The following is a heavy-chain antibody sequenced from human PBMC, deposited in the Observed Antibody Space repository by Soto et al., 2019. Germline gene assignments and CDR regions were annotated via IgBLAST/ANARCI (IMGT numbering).Heavy chain of an antibody. CDR3: ARESVGIAAAAGVDP. V-gene: IGHV4-31*03. CDR1: GGSISSGGYY. D-gene: IGHD6-13*01. Sequence: PSETLSLTCTVSGGSISSGGYYWSWIRQHPGKGLEWIGYIYYSGSTYYNPSLKSRVTISVDTSKNQFSLKLSSVTAADTAVYYCARESVGIAAAAGVDPWGQGTLVTVSS. CDR2: IYYSGST. J-gene: IGHJ5*02.